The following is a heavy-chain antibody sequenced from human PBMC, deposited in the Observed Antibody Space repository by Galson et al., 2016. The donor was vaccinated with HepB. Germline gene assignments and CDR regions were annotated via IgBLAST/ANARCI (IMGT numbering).Heavy chain of an antibody. Sequence: SLRLSCAASGFSVSSNYVSWVRQAPGKGLQWVSVIFSGGSTYYADSVKGRFTISRGNSKNTLHLQMNSLRAEDTAVYYCARDGEYYYGSGSYAETWGQGTLVTVSS. D-gene: IGHD3-10*01. CDR3: ARDGEYYYGSGSYAET. CDR2: IFSGGST. CDR1: GFSVSSNY. J-gene: IGHJ5*02. V-gene: IGHV3-53*01.